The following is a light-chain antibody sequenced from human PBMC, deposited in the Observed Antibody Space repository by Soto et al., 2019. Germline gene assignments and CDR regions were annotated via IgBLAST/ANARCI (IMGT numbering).Light chain of an antibody. CDR3: SSYAGSNLYV. Sequence: QSALTQPASVSGSPGQSITISCTGSSSDVGRYNYVSWYQHHPGKAPKLMIYEVSNRPSGGSDRFSGSKSGNTASLTISGLQAEDEADYYCSSYAGSNLYVFGTGTKLTVL. V-gene: IGLV2-14*01. J-gene: IGLJ1*01. CDR2: EVS. CDR1: SSDVGRYNY.